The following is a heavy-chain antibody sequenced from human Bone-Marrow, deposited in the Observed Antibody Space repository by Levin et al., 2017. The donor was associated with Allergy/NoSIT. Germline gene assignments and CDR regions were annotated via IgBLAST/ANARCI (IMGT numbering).Heavy chain of an antibody. J-gene: IGHJ5*02. CDR2: ISSSGSTI. CDR3: ARGFDCISTSCYAGGNWFDP. D-gene: IGHD2-2*01. Sequence: GGSLRLSCAASGFTFSDYYMSWIRQAPGKGLEWVSYISSSGSTIYYADSVKGRFTISRDNAKNSLYLQMNSLRAEDTAVYYCARGFDCISTSCYAGGNWFDPWGQGTLVTVSS. CDR1: GFTFSDYY. V-gene: IGHV3-11*01.